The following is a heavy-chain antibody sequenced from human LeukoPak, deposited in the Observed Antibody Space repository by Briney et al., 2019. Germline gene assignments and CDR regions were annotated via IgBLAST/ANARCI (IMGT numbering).Heavy chain of an antibody. D-gene: IGHD6-13*01. CDR2: IYFSGNT. CDR3: ARDKSSSWYRSWFDP. CDR1: GGSISSSSYY. V-gene: IGHV4-39*07. J-gene: IGHJ5*02. Sequence: SETLSLTCTVSGGSISSSSYYWGWIRQPPGKGLEWIGSIYFSGNTYYNPSLKSRVTTSLDTSKNQFSLKLSSVTAADTAVYYCARDKSSSWYRSWFDPWGQGTLVTVSS.